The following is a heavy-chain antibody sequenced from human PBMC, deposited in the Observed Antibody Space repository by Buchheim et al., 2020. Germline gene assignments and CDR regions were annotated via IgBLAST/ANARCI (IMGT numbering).Heavy chain of an antibody. CDR2: INHSGST. J-gene: IGHJ5*02. V-gene: IGHV4-34*01. CDR3: ARGRDGKNNWFDP. Sequence: QVQLQQWGAGLLKPSETLSLTCAVYGGSFSGYYWSWIRQPPGKGLEWIGEINHSGSTNYNPSLKSRVTISVDTSKNKFSLKLSSVTAADTAVYYCARGRDGKNNWFDPWGQGTL. CDR1: GGSFSGYY. D-gene: IGHD2-21*02.